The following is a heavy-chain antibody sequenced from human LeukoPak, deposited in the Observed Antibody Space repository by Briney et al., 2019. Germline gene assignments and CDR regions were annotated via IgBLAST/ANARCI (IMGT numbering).Heavy chain of an antibody. D-gene: IGHD3-10*01. CDR2: IVVGSGNT. CDR1: GFTFTNSA. CDR3: AAGNYLSGSYYNDRPDFDY. J-gene: IGHJ4*02. V-gene: IGHV1-58*01. Sequence: GTSVKVSCKASGFTFTNSAVQWVRQARGQRLEWVGWIVVGSGNTNYAQKFQERVTITRDMSTSTAYMELSSLRSEDTAVYYCAAGNYLSGSYYNDRPDFDYWGQGTLVTVSS.